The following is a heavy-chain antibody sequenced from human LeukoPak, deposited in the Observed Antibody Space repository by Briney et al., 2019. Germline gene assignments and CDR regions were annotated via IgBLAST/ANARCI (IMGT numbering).Heavy chain of an antibody. CDR3: ARDRQYYDSSGYYWRETYYYYYGMDV. Sequence: GASVKVSCKASGYTFTSYYMHWVRQAPGQGLEWMGIINPSGGSTSYAQKFQGRVTMTRDTSTSTVYMELSSLRSEDTAVYYCARDRQYYDSSGYYWRETYYYYYGMDVWGQGTTVTVSS. V-gene: IGHV1-46*01. D-gene: IGHD3-22*01. CDR2: INPSGGST. J-gene: IGHJ6*02. CDR1: GYTFTSYY.